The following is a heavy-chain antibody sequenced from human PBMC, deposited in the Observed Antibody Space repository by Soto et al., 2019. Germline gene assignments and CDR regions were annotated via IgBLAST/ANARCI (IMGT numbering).Heavy chain of an antibody. D-gene: IGHD4-17*01. CDR2: IKTDGSFS. V-gene: IGHV3-74*01. J-gene: IGHJ4*02. CDR1: GFTFSSYY. Sequence: EVQLVESGGGLVKPGGSLRLSCAASGFTFSSYYMHWVRQAPGKGLVWISRIKTDGSFSSYADSVKGRFTISRDNARNTWFLHMNSLRYDDTAVYYCARGFYGDPPALDYWGQGTRVSVSS. CDR3: ARGFYGDPPALDY.